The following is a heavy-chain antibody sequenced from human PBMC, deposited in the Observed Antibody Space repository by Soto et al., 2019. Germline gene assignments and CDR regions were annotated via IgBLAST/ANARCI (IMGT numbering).Heavy chain of an antibody. D-gene: IGHD3-22*01. Sequence: LSLTCTVSGASINSGGYYWSWIRQHPGKGLEWIGYIYYSGSTYYNPSLKSRVTISVDKSKKQFSLKLTSVTAADTAVYYCARSPDSSPPWFDPWGQGTLVTVSS. CDR1: GASINSGGYY. V-gene: IGHV4-31*03. J-gene: IGHJ5*02. CDR2: IYYSGST. CDR3: ARSPDSSPPWFDP.